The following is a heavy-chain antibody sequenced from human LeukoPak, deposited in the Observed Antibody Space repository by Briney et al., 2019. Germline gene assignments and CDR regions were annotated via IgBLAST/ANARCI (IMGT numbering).Heavy chain of an antibody. CDR3: ARPTMVRGVIQGYYFDY. V-gene: IGHV5-51*01. CDR1: GYSFTSYW. D-gene: IGHD3-10*01. Sequence: GESLKISCKGSGYSFTSYWIGWVRQMPGKGLEWMGITYPGDSDTRYSPSFQGQVTISADKSISTAYLQWSSLKASDTAMYYCARPTMVRGVIQGYYFDYWGQGTLVTVSS. J-gene: IGHJ4*02. CDR2: TYPGDSDT.